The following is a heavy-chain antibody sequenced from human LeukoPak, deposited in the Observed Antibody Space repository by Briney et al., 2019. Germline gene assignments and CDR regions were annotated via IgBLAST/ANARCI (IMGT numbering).Heavy chain of an antibody. J-gene: IGHJ4*02. CDR2: IIPILGIA. CDR3: AREDSSGWSQNFDY. Sequence: GASVKVSCKASGGTFSSYAISWVRQAPGQGLEWMGRIIPILGIANYAQKFQGRVTITADKSTSTAYMGLSSLRSEDTAVYYCAREDSSGWSQNFDYWGQGTLVTVSS. CDR1: GGTFSSYA. V-gene: IGHV1-69*04. D-gene: IGHD6-19*01.